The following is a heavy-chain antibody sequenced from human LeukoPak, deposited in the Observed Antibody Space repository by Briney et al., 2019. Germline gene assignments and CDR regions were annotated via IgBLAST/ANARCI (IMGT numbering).Heavy chain of an antibody. CDR2: SSGSGGST. V-gene: IGHV3-23*01. Sequence: GGSLRLSCAASGFTFSSYAMSWVRQAPGKGLEWVSTSSGSGGSTYYADSVKGRFTISRDNSKNTLYLQMNSLRAEDTAVYYCANLDYYDYVWGSYRDAFDIWGQGTMVTVSS. CDR1: GFTFSSYA. J-gene: IGHJ3*02. CDR3: ANLDYYDYVWGSYRDAFDI. D-gene: IGHD3-16*02.